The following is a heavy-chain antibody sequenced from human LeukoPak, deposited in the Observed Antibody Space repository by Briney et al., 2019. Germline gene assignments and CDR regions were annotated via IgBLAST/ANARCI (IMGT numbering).Heavy chain of an antibody. J-gene: IGHJ4*02. CDR2: ISSSSSYT. Sequence: GGSLRLSCAASGFTFSDYYMSWIRQAPGKGLEWVSYISSSSSYTNYADSVKGRFTISRDNAKNSLYLQMNSLRAEDTAVYYCARDAVSLAAAGTSDYWGQGTLVTVSS. D-gene: IGHD6-13*01. CDR1: GFTFSDYY. CDR3: ARDAVSLAAAGTSDY. V-gene: IGHV3-11*05.